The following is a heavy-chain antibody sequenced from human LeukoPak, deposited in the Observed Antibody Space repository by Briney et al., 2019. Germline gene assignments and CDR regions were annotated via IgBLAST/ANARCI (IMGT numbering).Heavy chain of an antibody. CDR2: ISAYNGNT. Sequence: ASVKVSCKASGYSFSSNSISWMRQAAGQGLEWMGWISAYNGNTKYAQKLQGRVTMTTDISTNTAYMELRSLRSDDTAVYYCARDFGGSYTGGGWFDPWGQGTLVTVSS. D-gene: IGHD1-26*01. CDR1: GYSFSSNS. CDR3: ARDFGGSYTGGGWFDP. J-gene: IGHJ5*02. V-gene: IGHV1-18*01.